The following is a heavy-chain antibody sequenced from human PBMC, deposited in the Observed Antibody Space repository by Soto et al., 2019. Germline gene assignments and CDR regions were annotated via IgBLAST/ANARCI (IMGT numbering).Heavy chain of an antibody. J-gene: IGHJ4*02. CDR1: GGSISSYY. D-gene: IGHD3-10*01. V-gene: IGHV4-59*01. CDR3: AKKVNSGSGSQFFDY. Sequence: SETLSLTCTVSGGSISSYYWSWIRQPPGKELEWIGHIYYSGHTTYNPSLNSRVTISVDTSKNQFSLKLNSVTAADTAIYYCAKKVNSGSGSQFFDYWGQGALVTVSS. CDR2: IYYSGHT.